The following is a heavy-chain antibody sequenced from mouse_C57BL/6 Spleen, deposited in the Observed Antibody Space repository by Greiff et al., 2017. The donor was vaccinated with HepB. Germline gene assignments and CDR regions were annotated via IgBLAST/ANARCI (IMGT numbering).Heavy chain of an antibody. V-gene: IGHV14-4*01. D-gene: IGHD2-1*01. J-gene: IGHJ1*03. CDR2: IDPENGDT. CDR3: TTSIYYGNYWYFDV. CDR1: GFNIKDDY. Sequence: LVESGAELVRPGASVKLSCTASGFNIKDDYMHWVKQRPEQGLEWIGWIDPENGDTEYASKFQGKATITADTSSNTAYLQLSSLTSEDTAVYYCTTSIYYGNYWYFDVWGTGTTVTVSS.